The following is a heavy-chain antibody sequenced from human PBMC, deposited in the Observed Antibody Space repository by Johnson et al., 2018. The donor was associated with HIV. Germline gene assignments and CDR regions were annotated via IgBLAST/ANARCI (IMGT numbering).Heavy chain of an antibody. Sequence: VQLVESGGGLVQPGGSLRLSCAASGFTFSSYDMHWVRQATGKGLEWVSTIGTSGDTYHPGSVKGRFTISRENAKNSLYLQMNSLRAEDTAVYYCARDIAPLAGRDAFDIWGQGTMVTVSS. D-gene: IGHD6-13*01. CDR3: ARDIAPLAGRDAFDI. CDR2: IGTSGDT. V-gene: IGHV3-13*01. J-gene: IGHJ3*02. CDR1: GFTFSSYD.